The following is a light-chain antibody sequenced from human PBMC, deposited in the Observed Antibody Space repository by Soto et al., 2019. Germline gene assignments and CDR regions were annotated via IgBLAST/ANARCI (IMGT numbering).Light chain of an antibody. Sequence: DIQMTQSPSVMSASVGDTVTISCRASQDIRDRLAWLQQKPWEAPKCLVYTASSLQSGVPSRFSGSGFGTEFTLTIGSLQPEDFATYYCLHHITYPWTIGQGTKVDIK. CDR3: LHHITYPWT. CDR2: TAS. V-gene: IGKV1-17*03. CDR1: QDIRDR. J-gene: IGKJ1*01.